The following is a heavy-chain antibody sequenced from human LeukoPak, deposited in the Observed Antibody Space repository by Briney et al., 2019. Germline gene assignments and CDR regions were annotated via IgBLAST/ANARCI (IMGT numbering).Heavy chain of an antibody. CDR2: ISTDGSTI. J-gene: IGHJ4*02. D-gene: IGHD1-26*01. V-gene: IGHV3-74*01. CDR3: VSTSYSGSKGDY. Sequence: PGESLRLSCAASGFTFSNYWMHWVRQAPGKGLLWVSRISTDGSTIHYADSVKGRFTISRDNAKNTLFLQMNSLRAEDTAAYYCVSTSYSGSKGDYWGQGALVTVSS. CDR1: GFTFSNYW.